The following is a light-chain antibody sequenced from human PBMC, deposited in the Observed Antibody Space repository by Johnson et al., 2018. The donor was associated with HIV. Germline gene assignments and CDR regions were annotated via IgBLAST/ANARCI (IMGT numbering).Light chain of an antibody. CDR1: SSNIGNNY. Sequence: QSVLTQSPSVSAAPGQKVTISCSGSSSNIGNNYVSWYQQLPGTAPKLLIYENNKRPSGIPDRFSGSKSGTSATLGITGLQTWDEADYYCGTWDTSLNAPYVFGTGTKVTVL. CDR3: GTWDTSLNAPYV. CDR2: ENN. V-gene: IGLV1-51*02. J-gene: IGLJ1*01.